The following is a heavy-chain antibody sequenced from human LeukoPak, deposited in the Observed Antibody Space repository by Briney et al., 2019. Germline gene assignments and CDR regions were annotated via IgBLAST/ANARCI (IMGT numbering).Heavy chain of an antibody. Sequence: GGSLRLSCASSGFNFSDSRMTWVRQAPGKGLQWVANINRDGTEKHFLDSVEGRFTISRDNAKKSLYLLMNSLRPQDTAVYFCVRGDWYFESWGQGTLVTVSS. CDR2: INRDGTEK. J-gene: IGHJ4*02. D-gene: IGHD2-21*01. CDR1: GFNFSDSR. V-gene: IGHV3-7*04. CDR3: VRGDWYFES.